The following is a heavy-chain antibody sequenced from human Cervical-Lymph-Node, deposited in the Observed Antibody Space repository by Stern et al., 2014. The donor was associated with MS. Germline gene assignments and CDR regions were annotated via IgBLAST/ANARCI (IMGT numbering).Heavy chain of an antibody. CDR3: GVAGNY. CDR1: GFTFSTYA. Sequence: EVQLLESGGSLVKPGGSLRLSCAGSGFTFSTYAMSWVRQAPGKGLEWVSGISGRGGSTYYADSVKGRFAISRDNSTHTLFLQMDSLRADDTAVYYCGVAGNYWGQGTLVTVSS. V-gene: IGHV3-23*01. CDR2: ISGRGGST. J-gene: IGHJ4*02. D-gene: IGHD6-13*01.